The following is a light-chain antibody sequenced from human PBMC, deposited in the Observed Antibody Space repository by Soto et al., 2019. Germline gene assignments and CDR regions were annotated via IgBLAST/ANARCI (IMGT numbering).Light chain of an antibody. CDR3: QQRSNWPPT. Sequence: EIVLKKAPATLSLSPGERATLSGRASQSVSSYLAWYQQKPGQAPRLLIYDASNRATGIPARFSGSGSGTDFTLTISSLEPEDFAVYYCQQRSNWPPTFGQGTKVDNK. J-gene: IGKJ1*01. CDR1: QSVSSY. V-gene: IGKV3-11*01. CDR2: DAS.